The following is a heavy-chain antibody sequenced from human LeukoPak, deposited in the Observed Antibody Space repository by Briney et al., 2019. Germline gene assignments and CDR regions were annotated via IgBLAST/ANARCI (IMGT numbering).Heavy chain of an antibody. CDR3: AAVLRSPALDY. V-gene: IGHV3-23*01. D-gene: IGHD6-19*01. CDR2: ISSSGGNT. Sequence: GGSLRLSCAASGFTFSSYAMSWVRQAPGWGLQWVSTISSSGGNTYYADSVKGRFTISRDNSKNTLYLQMNSLRVEDTAVYYCAAVLRSPALDYWGQGTLVTVSS. CDR1: GFTFSSYA. J-gene: IGHJ4*02.